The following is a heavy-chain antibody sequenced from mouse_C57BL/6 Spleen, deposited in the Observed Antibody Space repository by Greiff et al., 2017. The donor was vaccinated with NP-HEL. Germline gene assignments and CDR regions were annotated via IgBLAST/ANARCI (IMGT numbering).Heavy chain of an antibody. CDR3: ARGGRLPIDY. Sequence: VQLKESGPVLVKPGASVKMSCKASGYTFTDYYMNWVKQSHGKSLEWIGVINPYNGGTSYNQKFKGKATLTVDKSSSTAYMELNSLTSEDSAVYYCARGGRLPIDYRGQGTTLTVSS. V-gene: IGHV1-19*01. CDR1: GYTFTDYY. D-gene: IGHD2-4*01. CDR2: INPYNGGT. J-gene: IGHJ2*01.